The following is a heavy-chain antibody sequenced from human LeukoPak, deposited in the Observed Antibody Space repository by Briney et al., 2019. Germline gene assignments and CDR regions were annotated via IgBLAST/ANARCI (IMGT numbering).Heavy chain of an antibody. Sequence: SQTLSLTCTVSGGSISSGSYYWSWIRQPAGKGLEWIGRIYTSGSTNYNPSLKSRVTISVDTSKNQFSLKLSPVTAADTAVYYCARDLRGGGFDYWGQGTLVTVSS. CDR3: ARDLRGGGFDY. D-gene: IGHD4-23*01. J-gene: IGHJ4*02. CDR1: GGSISSGSYY. CDR2: IYTSGST. V-gene: IGHV4-61*02.